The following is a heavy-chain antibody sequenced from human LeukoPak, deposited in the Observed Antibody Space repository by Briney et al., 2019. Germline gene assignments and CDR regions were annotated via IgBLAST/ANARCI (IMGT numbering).Heavy chain of an antibody. CDR1: GFTFSSYW. D-gene: IGHD3-16*01. Sequence: GGSLRLSCAASGFTFSSYWMSWVRQAPGKGLEWVANIKQDGSEKYYVDSVKGRFTISRDNAKNSLYLQMNSLRAEDTALYYCAKGNRRHSLGEWGFDYWGQGTLVTVSS. CDR2: IKQDGSEK. CDR3: AKGNRRHSLGEWGFDY. J-gene: IGHJ4*02. V-gene: IGHV3-7*03.